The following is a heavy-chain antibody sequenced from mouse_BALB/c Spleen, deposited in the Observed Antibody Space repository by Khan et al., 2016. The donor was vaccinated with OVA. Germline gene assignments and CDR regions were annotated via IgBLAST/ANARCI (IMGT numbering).Heavy chain of an antibody. Sequence: QVQLKESGPGLVAPSQSLSITCTVSGFSLTSYGVHWVRQPPGKGLEWLGVIWTGGSTNYNSALMSRLSISQDNSKRQVFLKMNSLQTDDTAMYYCARYYGNYGWYFDVWGAGTTGTVSS. V-gene: IGHV2-9*02. CDR2: IWTGGST. D-gene: IGHD2-1*01. CDR3: ARYYGNYGWYFDV. CDR1: GFSLTSYG. J-gene: IGHJ1*01.